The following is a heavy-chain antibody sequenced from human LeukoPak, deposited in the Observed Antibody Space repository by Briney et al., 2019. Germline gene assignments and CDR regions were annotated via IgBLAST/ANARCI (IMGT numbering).Heavy chain of an antibody. V-gene: IGHV3-30*18. Sequence: GGSLRLSCAASGFTFSSYGMHWVRQAPGKGLEWVAVISYDGSNKYYADSVKGRFTISRDNSKNTLYLQMNSLRAEDTAVYYCAKEVNFLAAASYGMDVWGQGTTVTVPS. CDR1: GFTFSSYG. CDR2: ISYDGSNK. J-gene: IGHJ6*02. D-gene: IGHD6-13*01. CDR3: AKEVNFLAAASYGMDV.